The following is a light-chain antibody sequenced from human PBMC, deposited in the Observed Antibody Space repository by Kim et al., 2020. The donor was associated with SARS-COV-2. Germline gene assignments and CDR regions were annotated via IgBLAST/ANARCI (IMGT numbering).Light chain of an antibody. CDR3: AAWDDSLSESL. CDR1: SSNIGINY. J-gene: IGLJ3*02. Sequence: GQGVTISCSGSSSNIGINYVYWYPQLPGTAPKLLIYRNSQRPSGVPDRFSGSKSGTSASLAISGLRSEDEADYYCAAWDDSLSESLFGGGTQLTVL. CDR2: RNS. V-gene: IGLV1-47*01.